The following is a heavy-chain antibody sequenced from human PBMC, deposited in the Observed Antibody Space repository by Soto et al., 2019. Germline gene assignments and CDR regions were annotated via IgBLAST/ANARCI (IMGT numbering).Heavy chain of an antibody. Sequence: SVKVSCKASGGTFSSYSINLVRHTPGQGLEWMGGIIPMFGTPNYAQNFQGRATIYADESTSTAYMELSSLRYDDTAVYYCATNTLTALSYYFDNWGQGALVTVSS. CDR2: IIPMFGTP. CDR1: GGTFSSYS. J-gene: IGHJ4*02. D-gene: IGHD2-21*02. CDR3: ATNTLTALSYYFDN. V-gene: IGHV1-69*01.